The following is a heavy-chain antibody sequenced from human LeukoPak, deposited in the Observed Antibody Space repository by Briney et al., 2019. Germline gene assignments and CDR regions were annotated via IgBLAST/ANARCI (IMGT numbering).Heavy chain of an antibody. CDR2: IKSDGRT. D-gene: IGHD3-22*01. CDR3: ARAPSEIGGYYPEYFRH. Sequence: RGSLRLSCAASGFTLSSYWMHWVRQAPGKGLVWVSRIKSDGRTNYADSVKGRFTISRDNAKNTVSLQMNSLRAEHTGVYYCARAPSEIGGYYPEYFRHWGQGTLLIFSS. J-gene: IGHJ1*01. V-gene: IGHV3-74*01. CDR1: GFTLSSYW.